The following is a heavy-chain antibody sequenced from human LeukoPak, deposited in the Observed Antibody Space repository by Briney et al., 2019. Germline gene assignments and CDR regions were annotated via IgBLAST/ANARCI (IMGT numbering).Heavy chain of an antibody. CDR3: ARGASTGTTYFDY. V-gene: IGHV3-30-3*01. CDR2: ISYDGSSK. Sequence: PGGSLRLSCAASGFTFSSYAMHWVRQAPGKGLEWVAVISYDGSSKYYADSVKGRFTISRGNSKNTLYLQMNSLRAEDTAVYYCARGASTGTTYFDYWGQGTLVTVSS. D-gene: IGHD1-1*01. CDR1: GFTFSSYA. J-gene: IGHJ4*02.